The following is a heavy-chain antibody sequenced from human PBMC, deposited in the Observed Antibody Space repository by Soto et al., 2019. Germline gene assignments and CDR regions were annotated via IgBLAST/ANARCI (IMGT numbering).Heavy chain of an antibody. CDR2: IGTSGKTI. D-gene: IGHD3-10*02. J-gene: IGHJ6*02. V-gene: IGHV3-48*03. CDR1: GFTFSSYE. CDR3: SRDPAIYSGMFDYGLDA. Sequence: GGSLRLSCAVSGFTFSSYEMNWVRQAPGKGLEWVSYIGTSGKTIYYADSVRGRFTISRDNAKNALYLQMNSLRAEDTAVYFCSRDPAIYSGMFDYGLDAWGRGTKVA.